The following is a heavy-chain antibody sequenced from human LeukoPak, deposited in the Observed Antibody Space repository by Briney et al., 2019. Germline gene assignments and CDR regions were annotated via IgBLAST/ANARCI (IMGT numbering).Heavy chain of an antibody. J-gene: IGHJ3*02. Sequence: SETLSLTCTVSGVSITSYYWSWIRQPAGKGLEWIGRIHTSGSTNYNPSLKSRVTMLVDTSKNQFSLKLSSVTAADTAVYYCARLTDYYGSGKGAFDIWGQGTMVTVSS. D-gene: IGHD3-10*01. V-gene: IGHV4-4*07. CDR2: IHTSGST. CDR1: GVSITSYY. CDR3: ARLTDYYGSGKGAFDI.